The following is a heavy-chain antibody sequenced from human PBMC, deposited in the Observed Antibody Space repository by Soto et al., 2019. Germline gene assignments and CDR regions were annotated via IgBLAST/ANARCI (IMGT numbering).Heavy chain of an antibody. D-gene: IGHD1-20*01. J-gene: IGHJ6*02. CDR1: GGTYTNDA. V-gene: IGHV1-69*19. CDR2: IIPIFTRT. CDR3: ARAPYNWTTANYFYYAIDV. Sequence: QVQLVQSGAEVKKPGSSVKVSCKASGGTYTNDAVIWVRQAPGQGLEWMGGIIPIFTRTHYAQKFQGRLMITADGSPNTAYMELFRLTSEDTAVYYCARAPYNWTTANYFYYAIDVLGQGPTVPVTS.